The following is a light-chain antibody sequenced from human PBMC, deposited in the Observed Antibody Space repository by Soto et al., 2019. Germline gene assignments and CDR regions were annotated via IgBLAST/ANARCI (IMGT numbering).Light chain of an antibody. Sequence: EIVLTQSPATLSLSPGERATLSCRASQSVSSYLAWYQQKPGQAPRLLIYDASNRATGIPARFSGSGSGTDFTLTISSLEPEDFAFYYCQQRSNWPPTFGQGTNVEIK. J-gene: IGKJ1*01. CDR1: QSVSSY. V-gene: IGKV3-11*01. CDR3: QQRSNWPPT. CDR2: DAS.